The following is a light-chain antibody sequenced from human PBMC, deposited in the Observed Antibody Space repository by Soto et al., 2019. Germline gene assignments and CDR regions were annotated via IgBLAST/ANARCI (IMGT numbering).Light chain of an antibody. V-gene: IGKV3-11*01. J-gene: IGKJ5*01. CDR3: QQRSNWPIT. Sequence: EIVLTQSPATLSVSQEERATLSCRASQSVSNDLAWYQQKPGQAPRLLIYAASNRATGIPAKFSGSGSGTDFTLTISSLEPEDFAVYYCQQRSNWPITFGQGTRLEI. CDR1: QSVSND. CDR2: AAS.